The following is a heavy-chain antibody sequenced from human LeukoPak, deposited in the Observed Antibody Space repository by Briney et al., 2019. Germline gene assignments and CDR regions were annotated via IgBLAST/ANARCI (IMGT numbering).Heavy chain of an antibody. CDR3: ARRYRWELLVDYFDY. CDR2: IYPGDSNT. Sequence: GESLKISCKGSGYSFTSYWIGWVRQMPGKGLEWMGIIYPGDSNTRYSPSFQGQVTISADKSIRTVYLQWSSLKASDTAMYYCARRYRWELLVDYFDYWGQGTLVTVSS. J-gene: IGHJ4*02. D-gene: IGHD1-26*01. V-gene: IGHV5-51*01. CDR1: GYSFTSYW.